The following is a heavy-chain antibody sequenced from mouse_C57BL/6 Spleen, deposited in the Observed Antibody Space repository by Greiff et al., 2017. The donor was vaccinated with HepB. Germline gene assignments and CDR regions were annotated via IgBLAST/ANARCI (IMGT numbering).Heavy chain of an antibody. D-gene: IGHD1-1*01. CDR3: TRGYYGRKNYFDY. Sequence: QVHVKQSGAELVRPGASVTLSCKASGYTFTDYEMHWVKQTPVHGLEWIGAIDPETGGTAYNQKFKGKAILTADKSSSTAYMELRSLTSEDAAVYYCTRGYYGRKNYFDYWGQGTTLTVSS. J-gene: IGHJ2*01. V-gene: IGHV1-15*01. CDR2: IDPETGGT. CDR1: GYTFTDYE.